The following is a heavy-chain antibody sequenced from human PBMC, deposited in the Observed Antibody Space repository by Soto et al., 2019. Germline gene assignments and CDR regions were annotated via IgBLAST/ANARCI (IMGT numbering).Heavy chain of an antibody. CDR1: GVSISSYY. V-gene: IGHV4-59*01. J-gene: IGHJ4*02. CDR3: ATGTSSSSHPIFY. D-gene: IGHD6-13*01. CDR2: IFYSGST. Sequence: PSETLSLTCTVSGVSISSYYWIWIRQPPGKGLEWIGSIFYSGSTNYNPSLKSRVTISVDTSKNQFSLKLTSVTAADTAVYYCATGTSSSSHPIFYWGQGTLVTVSS.